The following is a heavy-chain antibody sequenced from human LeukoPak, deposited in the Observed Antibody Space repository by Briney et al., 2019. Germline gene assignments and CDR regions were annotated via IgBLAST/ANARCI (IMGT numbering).Heavy chain of an antibody. J-gene: IGHJ4*02. D-gene: IGHD4-17*01. CDR2: IWRTGDWT. CDR1: GFTFSNAW. CDR3: AKDRHDYGDCALDS. V-gene: IGHV3-23*05. Sequence: GGSLRLSCAASGFTFSNAWMSWVRQAPGKGPEWVAAIWRTGDWTYYVDSVKGRFTISRDNSKNTLYLQMNRLRVADTAIYYCAKDRHDYGDCALDSWGQGTLVTVSS.